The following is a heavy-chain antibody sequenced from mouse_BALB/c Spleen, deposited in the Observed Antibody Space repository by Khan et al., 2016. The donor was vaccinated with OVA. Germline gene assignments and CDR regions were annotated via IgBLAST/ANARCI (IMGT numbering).Heavy chain of an antibody. CDR1: GYSITSGYV. CDR2: ISYSGST. V-gene: IGHV3-2*02. D-gene: IGHD2-10*02. Sequence: EVQLQESGPGLVKPSQSLSLTCTVTGYSITSGYVWYLIQQFPGNQLEWMGNISYSGSTNYNPSLKSRTTITRDTSKNQFFLQLNSLTTEDTATYYCARTDSIKYWGQGTTLTVSS. J-gene: IGHJ2*01. CDR3: ARTDSIKY.